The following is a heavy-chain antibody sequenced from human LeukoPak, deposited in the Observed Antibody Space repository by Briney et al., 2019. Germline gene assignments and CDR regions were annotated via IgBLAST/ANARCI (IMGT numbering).Heavy chain of an antibody. V-gene: IGHV5-51*01. CDR3: ARVSGSAFDI. J-gene: IGHJ3*02. CDR2: IYPGDSDT. Sequence: GESLKISCKGSGYSFTSYWIGWVRQMPGKGLEWMGIIYPGDSDTRYSPSFQGQVTISADKSISTAYMELSSLRSEDTAVYYCARVSGSAFDIWGQGTMVTVSS. CDR1: GYSFTSYW. D-gene: IGHD1-1*01.